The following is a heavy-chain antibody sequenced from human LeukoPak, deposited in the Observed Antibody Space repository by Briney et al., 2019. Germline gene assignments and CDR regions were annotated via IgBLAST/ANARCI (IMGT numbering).Heavy chain of an antibody. V-gene: IGHV3-23*01. CDR3: AKAHGGISDD. J-gene: IGHJ4*02. D-gene: IGHD4-23*01. CDR1: GFTFSSSS. Sequence: GGSLRLSCAASGFTFSSSSMSWVRQAPGKGLEWVSAISGSAGTTYYADSVKGRFTISRDNSKNTLYLQMNSLRAEDTAVYYCAKAHGGISDDWGQGTLVTVSS. CDR2: ISGSAGTT.